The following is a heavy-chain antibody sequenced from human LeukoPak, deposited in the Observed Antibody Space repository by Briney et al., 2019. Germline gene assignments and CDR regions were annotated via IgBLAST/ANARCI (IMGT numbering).Heavy chain of an antibody. CDR3: ARDGAAAAFDI. J-gene: IGHJ3*02. CDR1: GFTFSSYA. CDR2: ISYDGRNK. V-gene: IGHV3-30*04. D-gene: IGHD6-13*01. Sequence: GGSLRLSCAASGFTFSSYAMHWVRQAPGKGLEWVAVISYDGRNKYYADSVKGRFTISRDNSKNTLYLQMNSLRAEDTAVYYCARDGAAAAFDIWGQGTMVTVSS.